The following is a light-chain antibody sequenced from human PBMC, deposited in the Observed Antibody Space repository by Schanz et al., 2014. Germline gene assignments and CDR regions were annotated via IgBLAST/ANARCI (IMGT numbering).Light chain of an antibody. Sequence: EIVLTQSPGTLSLSPGERATLSCRASQSVTSSYLAWYQQTPGQAPRLLIYGASSRATGIPDRFSGSGSGTVFTLTITRLEPEDFAVYYCQQYGSSPKNFGQGTKLEI. CDR3: QQYGSSPKN. V-gene: IGKV3-20*01. CDR1: QSVTSSY. J-gene: IGKJ2*01. CDR2: GAS.